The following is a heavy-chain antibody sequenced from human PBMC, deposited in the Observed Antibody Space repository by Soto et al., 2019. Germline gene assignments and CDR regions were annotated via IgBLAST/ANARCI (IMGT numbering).Heavy chain of an antibody. CDR3: ARGGGNSGSFFDF. CDR1: GGALSGYS. CDR2: INHAGST. D-gene: IGHD5-12*01. Sequence: SETLSLTCAVYGGALSGYSWTWIRQSPAKGLEWIGEINHAGSTKYNPSLKSRVTISVDTSKNQISLILTSVTAADTAVYRCARGGGNSGSFFDFWGRGTLVTVSS. J-gene: IGHJ4*02. V-gene: IGHV4-34*01.